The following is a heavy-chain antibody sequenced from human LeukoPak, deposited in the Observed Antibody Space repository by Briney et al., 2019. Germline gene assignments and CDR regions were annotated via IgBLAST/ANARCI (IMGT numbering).Heavy chain of an antibody. V-gene: IGHV3-48*01. CDR3: ARTHERDLDY. Sequence: GGSLRFSCAASGFTFNSYHFNWVRQAPGKGLEWVSYISISSTIYYADSVKGRFTISRDDAKNSVYLQMNSLRAEDTAVYYCARTHERDLDYWGQGTLVTVSS. CDR1: GFTFNSYH. CDR2: ISISSTI. J-gene: IGHJ4*02.